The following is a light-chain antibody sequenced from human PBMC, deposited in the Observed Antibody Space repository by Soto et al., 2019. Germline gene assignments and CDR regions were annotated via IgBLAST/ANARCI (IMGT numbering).Light chain of an antibody. V-gene: IGKV3-20*01. J-gene: IGKJ1*01. CDR1: QSVSNNY. CDR3: QQSGSSGP. CDR2: GAS. Sequence: EIVLTQSPGTLSLSPGERATLSCRASQSVSNNYLAWYQQKPGQAPRLLIYGASNRATGIPDRFSGSGSGTDFTLTISRLEPEDFAVYYCQQSGSSGPFGQGTKVDIX.